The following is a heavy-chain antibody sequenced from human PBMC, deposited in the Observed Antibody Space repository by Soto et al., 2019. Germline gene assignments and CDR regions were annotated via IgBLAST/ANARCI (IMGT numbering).Heavy chain of an antibody. D-gene: IGHD1-26*01. CDR1: GGSISSSNW. Sequence: QVQLQESGPGLVKPSGTLSLTCAVSGGSISSSNWWSWVRQPPGKGLEWIGEIYHSGNTNYNPSPMIPITISVDQSKNPLSLKLSSVPAADTAVYYCARVSGSDWYGMDGWGQGTTVTVSS. J-gene: IGHJ6*02. V-gene: IGHV4-4*02. CDR3: ARVSGSDWYGMDG. CDR2: IYHSGNT.